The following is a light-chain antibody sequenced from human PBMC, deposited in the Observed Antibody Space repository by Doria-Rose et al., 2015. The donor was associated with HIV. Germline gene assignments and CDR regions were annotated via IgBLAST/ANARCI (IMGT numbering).Light chain of an antibody. Sequence: EIVMTQSPATLSVSPGERATLSCRASQGIDSDLAWYQRKPGQAPRLLIYRASIRATGIPPRFTGGGSGTEFTLTISSLQSEDFAVYFCQQYSQWPPYTFGQGTKLEVE. CDR2: RAS. CDR3: QQYSQWPPYT. V-gene: IGKV3-15*01. J-gene: IGKJ2*01. CDR1: QGIDSD.